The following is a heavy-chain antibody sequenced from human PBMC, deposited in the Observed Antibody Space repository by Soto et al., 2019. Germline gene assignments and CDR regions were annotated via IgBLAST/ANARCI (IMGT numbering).Heavy chain of an antibody. V-gene: IGHV3-53*01. J-gene: IGHJ3*01. CDR1: GLTIRGKTY. CDR3: ASWQEREHAFDV. Sequence: DVQLVESGGGLIQPGGSLRLSCAASGLTIRGKTYITWVRQAPGKGLEWLSALYSEDGTFYADSVEGRFTISRDYSKNTVYLQLNTLTPEYTAVYYCASWQEREHAFDVWGQGTVVTVSS. D-gene: IGHD1-26*01. CDR2: LYSEDGT.